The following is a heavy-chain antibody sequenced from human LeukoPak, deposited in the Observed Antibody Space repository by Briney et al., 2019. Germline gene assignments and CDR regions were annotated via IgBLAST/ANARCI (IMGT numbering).Heavy chain of an antibody. CDR3: AKAPSYSSSWYAVY. V-gene: IGHV3-23*01. J-gene: IGHJ4*02. D-gene: IGHD6-13*01. CDR1: GFTFSSYA. Sequence: PGGSLRLSCAASGFTFSSYAMSWVRQAPGKGLEWVSAISGSGGSTYYADSAKGRFTISRDNSKNTLYLQMNSLRAEDTAVYYCAKAPSYSSSWYAVYWGQGTLVTVSS. CDR2: ISGSGGST.